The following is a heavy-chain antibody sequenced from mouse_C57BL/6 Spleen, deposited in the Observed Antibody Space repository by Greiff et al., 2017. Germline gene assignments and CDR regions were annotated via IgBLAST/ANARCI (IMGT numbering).Heavy chain of an antibody. V-gene: IGHV1-26*01. CDR1: GYTFTDYY. D-gene: IGHD2-4*01. J-gene: IGHJ3*01. CDR2: INPNNGGT. Sequence: EVQLQQSGPELVKPGASVKISCKASGYTFTDYYMNWVKQRHGKSLEWIGDINPNNGGTSYNQKFKGKATLTVDKSSSTAYMELRSLTSEDSAVYYCARWAYDYDWFAYWGQGTLVTVSS. CDR3: ARWAYDYDWFAY.